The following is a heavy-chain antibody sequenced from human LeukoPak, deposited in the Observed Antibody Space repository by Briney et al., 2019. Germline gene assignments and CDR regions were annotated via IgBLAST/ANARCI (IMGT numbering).Heavy chain of an antibody. J-gene: IGHJ2*01. CDR2: IYYSGST. V-gene: IGHV4-59*01. CDR3: ARFPDWYFDL. CDR1: GGSISGYY. Sequence: SETLSLTCTVSGGSISGYYWSWIRQPPGKGLEWIGYIYYSGSTNYNPSLKSRVTISVDTSKNQFSLKLSSVTAADTAVYYCARFPDWYFDLWGRGTLVTVSS.